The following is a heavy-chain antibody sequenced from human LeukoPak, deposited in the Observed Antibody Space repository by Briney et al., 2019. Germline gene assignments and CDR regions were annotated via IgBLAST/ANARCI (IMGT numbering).Heavy chain of an antibody. J-gene: IGHJ6*03. V-gene: IGHV1-46*01. CDR2: INPSGGST. Sequence: ASVKVSCKASGYTFTSYYMHWVRQAPGQGLEWMGIINPSGGSTSYAQKFQGRVTMTRDTSTSTVYMELSSLRSEDTAVYYCARDDWSGGGWYATDPYYYYMDVWGKGTTVAVSS. CDR3: ARDDWSGGGWYATDPYYYYMDV. D-gene: IGHD6-19*01. CDR1: GYTFTSYY.